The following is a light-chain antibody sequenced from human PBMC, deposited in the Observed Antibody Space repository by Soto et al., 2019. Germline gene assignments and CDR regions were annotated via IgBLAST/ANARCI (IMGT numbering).Light chain of an antibody. J-gene: IGKJ5*01. CDR2: DAS. V-gene: IGKV3-11*01. CDR1: QSVSNY. CDR3: QRYGDSPIT. Sequence: EIVLTQSPATLSLSPVERATLSCRASQSVSNYLAWYQQKPGQAPRLLIYDASNRATGIPDRFSGSGSGTDFTLNISRLEPEDFAVYYCQRYGDSPITFGQGTRLEI.